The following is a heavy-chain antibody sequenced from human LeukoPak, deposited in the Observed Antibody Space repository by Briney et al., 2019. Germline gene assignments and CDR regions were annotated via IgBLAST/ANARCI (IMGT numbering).Heavy chain of an antibody. V-gene: IGHV3-23*01. CDR3: AKRGNPTVGHHYLDV. CDR1: GFPFSSYD. J-gene: IGHJ6*03. CDR2: ITTSGGST. Sequence: PGGSLRLSCVASGFPFSSYDMSWVRQAPGKGREWVSSITTSGGSTFYADSVMGRLTISRDNSRNTLYLQMNSLSAEDTAIYHCAKRGNPTVGHHYLDVWGKGTTLSVSS. D-gene: IGHD1-1*01.